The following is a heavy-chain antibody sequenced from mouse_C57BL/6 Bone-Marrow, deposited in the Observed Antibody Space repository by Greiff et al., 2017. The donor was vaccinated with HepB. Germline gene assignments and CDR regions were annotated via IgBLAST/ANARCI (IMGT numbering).Heavy chain of an antibody. V-gene: IGHV14-4*01. J-gene: IGHJ2*01. Sequence: EVQLQQSGAELVRPGASVKLSCTASGFNIKDDYMHWVKQRPEQGLEWIGWIDPENGDTEYASKFQGKAPITADTSSNTAYLQLSRLTSEDTAVYYCTTRGLRRDYWGQGTTLTVSS. CDR2: IDPENGDT. D-gene: IGHD2-2*01. CDR3: TTRGLRRDY. CDR1: GFNIKDDY.